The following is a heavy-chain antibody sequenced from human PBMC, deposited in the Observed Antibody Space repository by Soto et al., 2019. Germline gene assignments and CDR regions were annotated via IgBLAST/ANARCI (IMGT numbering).Heavy chain of an antibody. V-gene: IGHV4-59*01. CDR3: ARDVSVRGHAYYYYGMDV. D-gene: IGHD2-8*01. CDR1: GGPISSYY. Sequence: SETLSLTCTVSGGPISSYYWSWIRQPPGKGLEWIGYIYYSGSTNYNPSLKSRVTISVDTSKNQFSLKLSSVTAADTAVYYCARDVSVRGHAYYYYGMDVWGQGTTVTGSS. J-gene: IGHJ6*02. CDR2: IYYSGST.